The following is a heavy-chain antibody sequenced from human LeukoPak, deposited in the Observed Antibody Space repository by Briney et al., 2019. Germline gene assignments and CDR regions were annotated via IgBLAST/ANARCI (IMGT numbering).Heavy chain of an antibody. V-gene: IGHV3-30*02. CDR3: ATLRSDSSGWYYFDY. CDR2: IWYDGSNK. J-gene: IGHJ4*02. D-gene: IGHD6-19*01. CDR1: GFTFRNYG. Sequence: GGSLRLSCAASGFTFRNYGMHWVRQAPGKGLEWVALIWYDGSNKYYADSVKGRFTISRGNSKNMLYLQMNSLRTEDTAVYYCATLRSDSSGWYYFDYWGQGTLVTVSS.